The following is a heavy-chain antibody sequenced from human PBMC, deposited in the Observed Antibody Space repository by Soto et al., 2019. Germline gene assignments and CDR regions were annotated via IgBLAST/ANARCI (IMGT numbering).Heavy chain of an antibody. D-gene: IGHD3-3*01. CDR3: AKESDLRFLEWLFDY. V-gene: IGHV3-30*18. CDR2: ISYDGSNK. J-gene: IGHJ4*02. Sequence: QVQLVESGGGVVQPGRFLRLSCAASGFTFSSYGMHWVRQAPGKGLEWVAVISYDGSNKYYADSVKGRFTISRDNSKNTLYLQMNSLRAEDTAVYYCAKESDLRFLEWLFDYWGQGTLVTVSS. CDR1: GFTFSSYG.